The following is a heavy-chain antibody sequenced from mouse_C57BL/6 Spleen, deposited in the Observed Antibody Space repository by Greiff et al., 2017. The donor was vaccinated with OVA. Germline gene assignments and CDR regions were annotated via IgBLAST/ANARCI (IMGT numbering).Heavy chain of an antibody. CDR2: IDPSDSET. V-gene: IGHV1-52*01. Sequence: QVQLQRPGAELVRPGSSVKLSCKASGYTFTSYWMHWVKQRPIQGLEWIGNIDPSDSETHYNQKFKDKATLTVDKSSSTAYMQLSSLTSEDSAVYYCARSLITTVVADFDYWGQGTTLTVST. CDR3: ARSLITTVVADFDY. D-gene: IGHD1-1*01. CDR1: GYTFTSYW. J-gene: IGHJ2*01.